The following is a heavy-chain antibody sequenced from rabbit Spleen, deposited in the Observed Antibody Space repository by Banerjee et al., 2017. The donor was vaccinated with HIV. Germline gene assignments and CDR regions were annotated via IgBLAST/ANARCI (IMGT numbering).Heavy chain of an antibody. J-gene: IGHJ6*01. CDR1: GVSFSSSSY. CDR2: IYAGTIGST. D-gene: IGHD8-1*01. V-gene: IGHV1S40*01. Sequence: QSLEESGGDLVKPGASLTLTCTASGVSFSSSSYMCWVRQAPGKGVEWIACIYAGTIGSTYSASWAKGRFTCSKTSSTTVTLQMTSLTAADTATYFCARDAGTSFSTYGMDLWGPGTLVTVS. CDR3: ARDAGTSFSTYGMDL.